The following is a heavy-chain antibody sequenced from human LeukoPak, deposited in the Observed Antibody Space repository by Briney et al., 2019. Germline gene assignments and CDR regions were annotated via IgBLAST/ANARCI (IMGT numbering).Heavy chain of an antibody. J-gene: IGHJ1*01. CDR3: ARDLNSSGYYFQH. Sequence: PSETLSLTCTVSGYSISSGYYWGWIRQPPGRGLEWIGTIYHSGSTYYNPSLKSRVTISVDTSKNQFSLKLSSVTAADTAVYYCARDLNSSGYYFQHWGQGTLVTVSS. V-gene: IGHV4-38-2*02. CDR2: IYHSGST. CDR1: GYSISSGYY. D-gene: IGHD3-22*01.